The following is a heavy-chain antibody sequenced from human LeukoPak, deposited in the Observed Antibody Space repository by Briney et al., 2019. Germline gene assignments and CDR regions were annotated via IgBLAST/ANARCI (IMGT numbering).Heavy chain of an antibody. CDR3: TRDRRAAGSIFDY. Sequence: SETLSLTCSVSGDSISSYYWSWIRQPPGKGLEWIGNIYYSGSPNYNPSLKSRVTISLDTSENQFSPRLSSVTAADTAVYYCTRDRRAAGSIFDYWGQGTLVTVSS. D-gene: IGHD6-13*01. J-gene: IGHJ4*02. CDR1: GDSISSYY. CDR2: IYYSGSP. V-gene: IGHV4-59*01.